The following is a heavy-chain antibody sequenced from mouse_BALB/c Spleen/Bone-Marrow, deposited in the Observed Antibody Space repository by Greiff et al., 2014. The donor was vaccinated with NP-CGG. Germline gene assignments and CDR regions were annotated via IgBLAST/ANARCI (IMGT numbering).Heavy chain of an antibody. CDR1: AYTFTDYT. V-gene: IGHV1-4*01. Sequence: QVKLKESGAELARPGDTVKMSCKASAYTFTDYTVHWVKQRPGQGLEWIGYINPSSGYTNYTQIFKDMATLTADKSSRNAFMQLISLTSEDSAVYYCPRRVTYRATSQAMYYWGQGNSVTISS. CDR2: INPSSGYT. D-gene: IGHD3-1*01. J-gene: IGHJ4*01. CDR3: PRRVTYRATSQAMYY.